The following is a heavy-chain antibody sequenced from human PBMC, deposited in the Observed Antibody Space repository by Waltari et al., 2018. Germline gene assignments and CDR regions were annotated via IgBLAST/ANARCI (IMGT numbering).Heavy chain of an antibody. V-gene: IGHV1-69*08. J-gene: IGHJ3*02. CDR3: ARHWQINGQAAFDI. D-gene: IGHD2-8*01. Sequence: QVQLVQSGAEVKKPGSSVKVSCKASGGTFSSYAISWVRQAPGQGLEWMGRIIPIVGTANYAQKFQGRVTITADKSTSTAYMELSSLRSEDTAVYYCARHWQINGQAAFDIWGQGTMVTVSS. CDR1: GGTFSSYA. CDR2: IIPIVGTA.